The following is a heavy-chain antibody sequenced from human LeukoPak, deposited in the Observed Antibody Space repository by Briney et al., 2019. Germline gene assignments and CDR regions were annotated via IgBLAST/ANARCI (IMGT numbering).Heavy chain of an antibody. CDR2: INHSGST. Sequence: SETLSLTCAVYGGSFSGYYWSWIRQPPGKGLEWIGEINHSGSTNYNPSLKSRVTISVDTSKNQFALKLSSVTAADTAVYHCARGRRNYYYYYGMDVWGKGTTVTVSS. CDR1: GGSFSGYY. CDR3: ARGRRNYYYYYGMDV. J-gene: IGHJ6*04. D-gene: IGHD1-1*01. V-gene: IGHV4-34*01.